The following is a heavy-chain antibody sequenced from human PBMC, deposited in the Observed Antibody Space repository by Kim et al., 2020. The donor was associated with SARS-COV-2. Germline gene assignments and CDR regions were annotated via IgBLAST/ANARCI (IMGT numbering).Heavy chain of an antibody. V-gene: IGHV4-31*03. J-gene: IGHJ6*02. CDR1: GGSISSGGYY. Sequence: SETLSLTCTVSGGSISSGGYYWSWIRQHPGKGLEWIGYIYYSGSTYYNPSLKSRVTISVDTSKNQFSLKLSSVTAADTAVYYCARDEWNGGYYDNYYYGMDVWGQGTTVTVSS. D-gene: IGHD3-22*01. CDR2: IYYSGST. CDR3: ARDEWNGGYYDNYYYGMDV.